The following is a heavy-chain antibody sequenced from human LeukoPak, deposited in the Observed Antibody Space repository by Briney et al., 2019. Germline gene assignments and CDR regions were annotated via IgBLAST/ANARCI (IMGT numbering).Heavy chain of an antibody. D-gene: IGHD3-22*01. CDR3: ARHDSSGYKY. CDR1: GGSISSTNW. J-gene: IGHJ4*02. Sequence: SGTLSLTCAVSGGSISSTNWWGWVRQTPGKGLEWIGEIFHSGNTNYNPSLKSRVTISVDKSKNQFSLNLSSVTAADTAIYYWARHDSSGYKYWGQGSLVSVCS. V-gene: IGHV4-4*02. CDR2: IFHSGNT.